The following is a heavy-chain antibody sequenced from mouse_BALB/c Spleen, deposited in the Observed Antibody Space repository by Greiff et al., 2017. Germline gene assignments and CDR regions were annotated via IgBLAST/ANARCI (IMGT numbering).Heavy chain of an antibody. D-gene: IGHD1-1*01. CDR1: GDSITSGY. V-gene: IGHV3-8*02. CDR2: ISYSGST. Sequence: EVKLVESGPSLVKPSQTLSLTCSVTGDSITSGYWNWIRKFPGNKLEYMGYISYSGSTYYNPSLKSRISITRDTSKNQYYLQLNSVTTEDTATYYCARRDYGSLYYAMDYWGQGTSVTVSS. J-gene: IGHJ4*01. CDR3: ARRDYGSLYYAMDY.